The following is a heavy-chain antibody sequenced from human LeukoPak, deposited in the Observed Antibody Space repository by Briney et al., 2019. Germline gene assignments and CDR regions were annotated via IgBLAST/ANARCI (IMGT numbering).Heavy chain of an antibody. CDR1: GGSISSYY. CDR3: ARSMAAAGSRSHYYYYMDV. D-gene: IGHD6-13*01. CDR2: IYYSGST. V-gene: IGHV4-59*01. J-gene: IGHJ6*03. Sequence: PSETLSLTCTVAGGSISSYYWSWIRQPPGKGLEWIGNIYYSGSTNYNPSLKSRVTISVDTSKNQFPLKLSSVTAADTAVYYCARSMAAAGSRSHYYYYMDVWGKGTTVTVSS.